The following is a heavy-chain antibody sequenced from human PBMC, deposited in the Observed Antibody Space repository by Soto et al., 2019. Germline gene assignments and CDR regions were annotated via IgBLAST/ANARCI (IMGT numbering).Heavy chain of an antibody. Sequence: ASVKVSCKASGYTFTSYAMQWVRQAPGQRLEWMGWINAGNGNTKYSQKFQGRFTISRDNAKNTLYLQMNSLRAEDTAVYYCVRDDFGLGIDYWGLGTLVTVSS. CDR1: GYTFTSYA. CDR3: VRDDFGLGIDY. CDR2: INAGNGNT. V-gene: IGHV1-3*01. D-gene: IGHD1-26*01. J-gene: IGHJ4*02.